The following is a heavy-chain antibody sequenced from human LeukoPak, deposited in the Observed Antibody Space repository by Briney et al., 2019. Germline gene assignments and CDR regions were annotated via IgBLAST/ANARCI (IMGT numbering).Heavy chain of an antibody. CDR3: AADPYCSSTSCYEGFYYYYGMDV. CDR2: IVVGSGNT. CDR1: GFTFTSSA. D-gene: IGHD2-2*01. Sequence: SVKVSCKASGFTFTSSAMQWVRQARGQRLEWIGWIVVGSGNTNYAQKFQERATITRDMSTSTAYMELSSLRSEDTAVYYCAADPYCSSTSCYEGFYYYYGMDVWGQGTTVTVSS. V-gene: IGHV1-58*02. J-gene: IGHJ6*02.